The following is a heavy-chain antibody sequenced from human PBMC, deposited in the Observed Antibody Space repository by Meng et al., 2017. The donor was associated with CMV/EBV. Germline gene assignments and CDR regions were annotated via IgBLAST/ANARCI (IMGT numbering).Heavy chain of an antibody. D-gene: IGHD3-3*01. CDR2: ISSSSSYI. CDR3: ARATYYDFWSGYYGY. Sequence: ETLSLTCAASGFTFSSYSMSWVRQAPGKGLEWVSSISSSSSYIYYADSVKGRFTISRDNAKNSLYLQMNSLRAEDTAVYYCARATYYDFWSGYYGYWGQGTLVTVSS. V-gene: IGHV3-21*01. J-gene: IGHJ4*02. CDR1: GFTFSSYS.